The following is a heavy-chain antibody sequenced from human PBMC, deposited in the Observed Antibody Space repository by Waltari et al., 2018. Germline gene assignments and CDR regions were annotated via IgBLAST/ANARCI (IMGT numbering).Heavy chain of an antibody. D-gene: IGHD6-13*01. CDR1: GFTFSSYG. CDR2: IRYDGSNK. V-gene: IGHV3-30*02. J-gene: IGHJ6*02. CDR3: AKDIGAAGYYYGMDV. Sequence: QVQLVESGGGVVQPGGSLRLSCAASGFTFSSYGMHWVRQAPGKGLEWVAFIRYDGSNKYYADSVKGRFTISRDKSKNTLYLQMNSLRAEDTAVYYCAKDIGAAGYYYGMDVWGQGITVTVSS.